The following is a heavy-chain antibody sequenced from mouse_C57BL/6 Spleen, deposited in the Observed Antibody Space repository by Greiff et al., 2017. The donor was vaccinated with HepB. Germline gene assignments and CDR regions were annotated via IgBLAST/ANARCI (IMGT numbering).Heavy chain of an antibody. D-gene: IGHD2-3*01. Sequence: EVQRVESGPGMVKPSQSLSLTCTVTGYSITSGYDWHWIRHFPGNKLEWMGYISYSGSTNYNPSLKSRISITHDTSKNHFFLKLNSVTTEDTATYYCARGGSYDGPKGMDYWGQGTSVTVSS. CDR2: ISYSGST. CDR1: GYSITSGYD. J-gene: IGHJ4*01. V-gene: IGHV3-1*01. CDR3: ARGGSYDGPKGMDY.